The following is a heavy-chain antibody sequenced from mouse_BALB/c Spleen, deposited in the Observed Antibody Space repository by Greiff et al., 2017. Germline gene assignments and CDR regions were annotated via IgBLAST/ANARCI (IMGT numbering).Heavy chain of an antibody. CDR3: TRYGYYYAMDY. D-gene: IGHD2-2*01. V-gene: IGHV1-69*02. Sequence: QVQLQQPGAELVRPGASVKLSCKASGYTFTSYWINWVKQSPGQGLEWIGNIYPSDSYTNYNQKFKDKATLTVDKSSSTAYMQLSSPTSEDSAVYYCTRYGYYYAMDYWGQGTSVTVSS. CDR1: GYTFTSYW. J-gene: IGHJ4*01. CDR2: IYPSDSYT.